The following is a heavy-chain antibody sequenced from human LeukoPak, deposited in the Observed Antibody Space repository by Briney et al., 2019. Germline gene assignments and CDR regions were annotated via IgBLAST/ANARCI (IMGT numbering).Heavy chain of an antibody. CDR2: INPSGGST. CDR3: ARWTTTYLDY. Sequence: ASVKVSCKASGYTFTNYYIHWVRQAPGQGLEWMGIINPSGGSTNFAQKFQGRVTMTTDTSTITIYMELSSLRSEDTAVYYCARWTTTYLDYWGQGTLVTVSS. D-gene: IGHD4-11*01. J-gene: IGHJ4*02. CDR1: GYTFTNYY. V-gene: IGHV1-46*01.